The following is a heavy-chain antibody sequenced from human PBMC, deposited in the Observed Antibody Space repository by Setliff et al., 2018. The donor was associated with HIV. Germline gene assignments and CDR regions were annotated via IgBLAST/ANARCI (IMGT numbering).Heavy chain of an antibody. V-gene: IGHV4-39*07. Sequence: TSETLSLTCTVSGGSINSTSYYWGWIRQPPGNGLEWIGSIYHTGSTYYKPSLKSRVTISVDTSKNQFSLKLSSVTAADTAVYYCARNPCSGGSCPDAFDIWGQGTMVTVS. CDR1: GGSINSTSYY. D-gene: IGHD2-15*01. CDR3: ARNPCSGGSCPDAFDI. CDR2: IYHTGST. J-gene: IGHJ3*02.